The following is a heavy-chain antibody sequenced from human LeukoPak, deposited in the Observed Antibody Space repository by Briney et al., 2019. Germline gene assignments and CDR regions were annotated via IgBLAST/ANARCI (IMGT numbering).Heavy chain of an antibody. CDR3: AKDQGIAVAGFDY. CDR2: ISGSGGST. D-gene: IGHD6-19*01. CDR1: GFTFSSYA. J-gene: IGHJ4*02. V-gene: IGHV3-23*01. Sequence: GGSLRLSCAASGFTFSSYAMSWVRQAPGKGLEWVSAISGSGGSTYYADSAKGRFTISRDNSKNTLYLQMNSLRAEDTAVYYCAKDQGIAVAGFDYWGQGTLVTVSS.